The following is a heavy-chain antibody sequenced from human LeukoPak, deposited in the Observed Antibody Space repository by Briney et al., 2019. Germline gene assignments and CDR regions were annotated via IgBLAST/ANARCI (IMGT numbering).Heavy chain of an antibody. V-gene: IGHV4-39*01. CDR1: GGSISSSSYY. Sequence: KASETLSLTCTVSGGSISSSSYYWGWIRQPPGKGLEWIGSIYYSGSTYYNPSLKSRVTISVDTSKNQFSLKLSSETAADTAVYYCARSYCRSTSCYAGDWFDPWGQGTLVTVSS. CDR2: IYYSGST. J-gene: IGHJ5*02. CDR3: ARSYCRSTSCYAGDWFDP. D-gene: IGHD2-2*01.